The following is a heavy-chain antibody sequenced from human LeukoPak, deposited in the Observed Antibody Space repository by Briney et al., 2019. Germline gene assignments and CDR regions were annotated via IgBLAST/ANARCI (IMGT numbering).Heavy chain of an antibody. Sequence: ASVKVSCEVSGYTLTELSMHWVRQAPGKGLEWKGGFDPEDGETIYAQKFQGRVTMTEDTSTDTAYMELSSLRSEDTAVYYCATDAYSSSWYFDYWGQGTLVTVSS. V-gene: IGHV1-24*01. CDR3: ATDAYSSSWYFDY. CDR2: FDPEDGET. D-gene: IGHD6-13*01. J-gene: IGHJ4*02. CDR1: GYTLTELS.